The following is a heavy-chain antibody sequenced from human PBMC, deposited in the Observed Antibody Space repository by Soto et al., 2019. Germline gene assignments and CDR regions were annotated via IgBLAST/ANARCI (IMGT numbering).Heavy chain of an antibody. Sequence: EVQLVESGGGLVQPRGSLRLSCTTSGFSFSSFWMIWVRQAPGKGLEWVAIIKQDGSEKHYVDSVKGRFTVSRDNAEKSLYLQMDSLRPDDTAVYYCVRGYSDYTDYFDYWGQGALVTVSS. D-gene: IGHD4-17*01. CDR2: IKQDGSEK. J-gene: IGHJ4*02. CDR3: VRGYSDYTDYFDY. V-gene: IGHV3-7*03. CDR1: GFSFSSFW.